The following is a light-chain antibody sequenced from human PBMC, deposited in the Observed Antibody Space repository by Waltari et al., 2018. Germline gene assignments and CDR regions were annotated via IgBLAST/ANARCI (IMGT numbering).Light chain of an antibody. J-gene: IGKJ1*01. CDR2: GTS. CDR3: QQFDHWPPST. Sequence: EIVMTQSPATLSLSPGESATLSCRASESISNNLAWYQLKPGQPPRLLIYGTSTRATGIPARFSGRGSGTEFTLTISSLQSEDFEIYYCQQFDHWPPSTFGQGTKVELK. CDR1: ESISNN. V-gene: IGKV3D-15*01.